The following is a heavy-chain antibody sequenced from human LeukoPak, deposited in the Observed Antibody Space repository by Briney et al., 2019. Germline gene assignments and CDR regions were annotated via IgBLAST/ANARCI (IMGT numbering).Heavy chain of an antibody. CDR2: ISWNSGSI. CDR1: GFTFDDYA. V-gene: IGHV3-9*01. CDR3: AREVTPDY. Sequence: PGGSLRLSCAASGFTFDDYAMHWVRQAPGKGLEWVSGISWNSGSIGYADSVKGRFTISRDNAKNSLYLQMNSLRAEDTAVYYCAREVTPDYWGQGTLVTVSS. D-gene: IGHD4-11*01. J-gene: IGHJ4*02.